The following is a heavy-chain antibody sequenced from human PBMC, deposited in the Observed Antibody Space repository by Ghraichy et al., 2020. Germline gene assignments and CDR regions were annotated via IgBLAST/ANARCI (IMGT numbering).Heavy chain of an antibody. J-gene: IGHJ3*02. CDR1: GFTFSSYA. Sequence: GGSLRLSCAASGFTFSSYAMSWVRQAPGKGLEWVSAISGSGGSTYYADSVKGRFTISRDNSKNTLYLQMNSLRAEDTAVYYCAKKRLYDSSGYYGDAFDIWGQGTMVTVSS. V-gene: IGHV3-23*01. D-gene: IGHD3-22*01. CDR3: AKKRLYDSSGYYGDAFDI. CDR2: ISGSGGST.